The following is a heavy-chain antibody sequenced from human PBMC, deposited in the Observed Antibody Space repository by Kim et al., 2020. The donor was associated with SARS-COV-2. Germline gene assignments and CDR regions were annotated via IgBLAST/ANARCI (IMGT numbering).Heavy chain of an antibody. CDR2: MNPNSGNT. V-gene: IGHV1-8*01. J-gene: IGHJ6*02. D-gene: IGHD2-2*02. CDR1: GYTFTSYD. Sequence: ASVKVSCKASGYTFTSYDINWVRQATGQGLEWMGWMNPNSGNTGYAQKFQGRVTMTRNTSISTAYMELSSLRSEDTAVYYCARTHCSSTSCYRIYYYGMDVWGQGTTVTVSS. CDR3: ARTHCSSTSCYRIYYYGMDV.